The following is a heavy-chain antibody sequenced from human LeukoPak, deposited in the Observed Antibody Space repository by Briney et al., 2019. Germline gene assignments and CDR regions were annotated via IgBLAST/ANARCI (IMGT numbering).Heavy chain of an antibody. CDR1: GFTFRNYA. CDR3: AKDRTVGASYWYFDL. CDR2: ISNDGVYT. D-gene: IGHD1-26*01. Sequence: GGSLRLSCVASGFTFRNYAMSWVRQSPGKGLEWISAISNDGVYTFHADSVKGRLTISRDSSKNTLFLHMNTLRAEDTAIYYCAKDRTVGASYWYFDLWGRGTLVTVSS. V-gene: IGHV3-23*01. J-gene: IGHJ2*01.